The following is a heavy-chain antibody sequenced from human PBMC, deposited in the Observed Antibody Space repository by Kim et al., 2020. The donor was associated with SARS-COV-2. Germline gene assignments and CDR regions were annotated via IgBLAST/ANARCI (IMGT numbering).Heavy chain of an antibody. Sequence: SETLSLTCTVSGGSMDDYLWSWVRHSPGKGLEWMGYVSDDGSSVLSPALAGRVSMSLDRTSTHFSLRLNSVTAADTALYYCARWGRLIRGYVISPGTFVVWDLRTMVAVSS. V-gene: IGHV4-59*13. D-gene: IGHD3-10*01. CDR3: ARWGRLIRGYVISPGTFVV. CDR1: GGSMDDYL. J-gene: IGHJ3*01. CDR2: VSDDGSS.